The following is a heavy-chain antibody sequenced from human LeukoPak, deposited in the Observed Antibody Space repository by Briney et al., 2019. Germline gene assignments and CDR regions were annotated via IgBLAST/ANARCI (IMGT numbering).Heavy chain of an antibody. CDR3: ATIAAAGASGAFDI. CDR1: GYTLTELS. Sequence: ASVKVSCKVSGYTLTELSMRWVRQAPGKGLEWMGGFDPEDGETIYAQKFQGRVTMTEDTSTDTAYMELSSLRSEDTAVYYCATIAAAGASGAFDIWGQGTMVTVSS. V-gene: IGHV1-24*01. J-gene: IGHJ3*02. D-gene: IGHD6-13*01. CDR2: FDPEDGET.